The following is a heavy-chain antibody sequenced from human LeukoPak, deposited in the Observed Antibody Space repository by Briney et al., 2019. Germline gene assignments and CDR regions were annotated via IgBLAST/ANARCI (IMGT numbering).Heavy chain of an antibody. CDR2: IYTSRST. Sequence: SETLSLTCTVSGGPISSYHWSWIRQPAGKGLEWIGRIYTSRSTNHNPSLKSRVTMSVDTSKNQFSLKLSSVTAADAAVYYCARDLIVGAIGYYYMDVWGKGTTVTVSS. J-gene: IGHJ6*03. V-gene: IGHV4-4*07. D-gene: IGHD1-26*01. CDR3: ARDLIVGAIGYYYMDV. CDR1: GGPISSYH.